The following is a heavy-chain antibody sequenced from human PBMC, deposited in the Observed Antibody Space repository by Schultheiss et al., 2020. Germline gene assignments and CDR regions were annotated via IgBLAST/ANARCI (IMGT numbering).Heavy chain of an antibody. CDR2: IYYSGST. CDR1: GGSIRSGDYY. J-gene: IGHJ4*02. V-gene: IGHV4-30-4*01. D-gene: IGHD6-19*01. CDR3: ARGGGGGSGWYSERYYFDY. Sequence: SETLSLTCTVSGGSIRSGDYYWSWIRQPPGKGLEWIGYIYYSGSTYYNPSLKSRVTISVDTSKNQFSLKLSSVTAADTAVYYCARGGGGGSGWYSERYYFDYWGQGTLVTVSS.